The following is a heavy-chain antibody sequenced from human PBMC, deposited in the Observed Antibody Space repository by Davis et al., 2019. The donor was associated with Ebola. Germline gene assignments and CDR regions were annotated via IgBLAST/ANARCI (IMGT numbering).Heavy chain of an antibody. Sequence: GGSLRLSCAASGFTFSSYAMNWVRQAPGKGLEWVSAISGSGGSTYYADSVKGRFTISRDNAKNSLYLQMNSLRAEDTAVYYCAKDGSETSQHQNFFASWGQGALVTVSS. CDR2: ISGSGGST. D-gene: IGHD3-10*01. V-gene: IGHV3-23*01. CDR1: GFTFSSYA. J-gene: IGHJ4*02. CDR3: AKDGSETSQHQNFFAS.